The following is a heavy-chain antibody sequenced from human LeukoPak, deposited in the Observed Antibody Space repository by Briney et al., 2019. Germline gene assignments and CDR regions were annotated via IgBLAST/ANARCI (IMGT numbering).Heavy chain of an antibody. CDR2: ISAYNGNT. V-gene: IGHV1-18*01. J-gene: IGHJ4*02. D-gene: IGHD1-26*01. CDR1: GYTFTSYG. CDR3: ARDLNSGSYPAGDY. Sequence: ASVKVSRKSSGYTFTSYGLSWVRQPPAQGLEWMGCISAYNGNTNYAQKLQGRVTMTTDTSTSTAYMELRSLRSDATAVYYCARDLNSGSYPAGDYWGQGTLVTVSS.